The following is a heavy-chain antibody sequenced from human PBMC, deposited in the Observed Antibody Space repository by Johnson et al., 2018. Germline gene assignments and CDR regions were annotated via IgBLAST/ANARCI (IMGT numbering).Heavy chain of an antibody. CDR1: GGSISSYY. CDR3: AREWKGGLPGEKALCI. J-gene: IGHJ3*02. D-gene: IGHD1-26*01. V-gene: IGHV4-59*01. Sequence: QVQLQESGPGLVKPSETLSLTCTVSGGSISSYYWSWIRQPPGKGLEWIGYIYYSGSTNYNPSLKSRVTISVDTSKNQFSLRLSAVTAADTAVYYWAREWKGGLPGEKALCIWGQGTMVTVAS. CDR2: IYYSGST.